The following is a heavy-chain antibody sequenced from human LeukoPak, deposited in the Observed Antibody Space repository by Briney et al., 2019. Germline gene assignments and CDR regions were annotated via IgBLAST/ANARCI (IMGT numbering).Heavy chain of an antibody. J-gene: IGHJ4*02. CDR2: INSNGSST. CDR3: AKVAKYYYGSETYYFFEH. Sequence: GGSLRLSCAASGFTFSIYWMHWVRQAPGKGLVWVSRINSNGSSTSYADSVKGRFTISRDNAKNSLYLQMNSLRVEDTAVYYCAKVAKYYYGSETYYFFEHWGQGTPVTASS. CDR1: GFTFSIYW. V-gene: IGHV3-74*01. D-gene: IGHD3-10*01.